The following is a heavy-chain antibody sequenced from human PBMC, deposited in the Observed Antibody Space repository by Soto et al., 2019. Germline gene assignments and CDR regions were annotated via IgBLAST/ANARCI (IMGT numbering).Heavy chain of an antibody. V-gene: IGHV1-46*03. CDR3: TRSIITTAGTDAFDL. Sequence: QVQLVQSGAEVKKPGASVRVSCKASAYTFTSYYVHWVRQAPGQGPEWMGMINPSRGGTDYAQKFHGRITMTRDTSTTTVYIELSSLRSEDTAIYYCTRSIITTAGTDAFDLWGQGTLVTVSS. D-gene: IGHD6-13*01. CDR1: AYTFTSYY. J-gene: IGHJ3*01. CDR2: INPSRGGT.